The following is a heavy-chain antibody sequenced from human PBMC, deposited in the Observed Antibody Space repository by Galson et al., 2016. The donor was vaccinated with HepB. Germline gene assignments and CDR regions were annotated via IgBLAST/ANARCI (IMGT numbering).Heavy chain of an antibody. CDR3: ARVSGNAFDI. V-gene: IGHV4-31*03. J-gene: IGHJ3*02. CDR1: ASSISSGGYY. Sequence: TLSLTCSVSASSISSGGYYWSWIRQHPGKGLEWIGYINHSGTTYYNPSLSSRAAISVDTSKNQFSLEVSSVTAADTAVYYCARVSGNAFDIWGHGTMVTVSS. CDR2: INHSGTT.